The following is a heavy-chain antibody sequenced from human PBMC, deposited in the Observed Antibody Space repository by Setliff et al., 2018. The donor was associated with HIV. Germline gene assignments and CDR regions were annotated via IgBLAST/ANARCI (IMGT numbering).Heavy chain of an antibody. CDR1: GYTFTNYG. CDR3: ARGYDGSGFYYVY. V-gene: IGHV1-18*01. CDR2: IRTYNGNT. D-gene: IGHD3-22*01. Sequence: ASVKVSCKTSGYTFTNYGTSWVRQAPGQGLEWTGWIRTYNGNTNYAQRLQGRVTMTTDTSTSTAYMELRSLRSDDTAVYYCARGYDGSGFYYVYWGQGTRVTVSS. J-gene: IGHJ4*02.